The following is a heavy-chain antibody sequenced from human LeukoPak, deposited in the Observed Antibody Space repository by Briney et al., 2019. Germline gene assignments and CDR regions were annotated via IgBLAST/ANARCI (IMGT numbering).Heavy chain of an antibody. V-gene: IGHV5-51*01. CDR3: ARQSRVSGSWYIIDY. J-gene: IGHJ4*02. CDR1: GYSFISFW. Sequence: GESLKISCKGSGYSFISFWIGWVRQMPGKGLEWMGIIHPGDSEPTYSPSFQGQVSISADKSISTAYLQWGSLKASDTAMYYCARQSRVSGSWYIIDYWGQGTLVSVSS. CDR2: IHPGDSEP. D-gene: IGHD6-13*01.